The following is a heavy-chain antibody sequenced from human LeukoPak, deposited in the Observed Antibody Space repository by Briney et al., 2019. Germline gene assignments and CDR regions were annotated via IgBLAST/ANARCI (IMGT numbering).Heavy chain of an antibody. Sequence: GGSLRLSCAASGFTFSGYWMSWVRQAPGKGLEWVANIKQDGSEKYYVDSVKGRFTISRDNAKNSLYLQMNSLRAEDTAVYYCARARRLRYFDWLSYGMDVWGQGTTVTVSS. CDR2: IKQDGSEK. V-gene: IGHV3-7*01. J-gene: IGHJ6*02. CDR3: ARARRLRYFDWLSYGMDV. D-gene: IGHD3-9*01. CDR1: GFTFSGYW.